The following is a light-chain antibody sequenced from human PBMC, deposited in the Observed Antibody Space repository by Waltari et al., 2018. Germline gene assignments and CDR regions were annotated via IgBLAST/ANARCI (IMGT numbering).Light chain of an antibody. CDR3: QQSYSTPSIT. CDR1: QSISSY. CDR2: AAS. J-gene: IGKJ5*01. Sequence: DIQMTQSPSSLSASVGDRVTITCRASQSISSYLNWYQQKPGKAPKLLIYAASSLQSGVPSRCIGSGSGTDFTLTISSLQPEDFATYYCQQSYSTPSITFGQGTRLEIK. V-gene: IGKV1-39*01.